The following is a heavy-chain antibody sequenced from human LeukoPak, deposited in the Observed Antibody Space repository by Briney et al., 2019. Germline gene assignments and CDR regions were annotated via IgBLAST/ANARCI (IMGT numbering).Heavy chain of an antibody. J-gene: IGHJ6*02. CDR2: INPNTGVT. CDR3: ARDRTTVTTGYYGMDV. V-gene: IGHV1-2*02. D-gene: IGHD4-17*01. CDR1: GYTFTGYY. Sequence: GASVKVSCKASGYTFTGYYMHWVRQAPGQGLEWMGWINPNTGVTNYAQKFQGRVTLTRDTSITTAYMELTRLRSDDTAMYYCARDRTTVTTGYYGMDVWGQGTTLTVSS.